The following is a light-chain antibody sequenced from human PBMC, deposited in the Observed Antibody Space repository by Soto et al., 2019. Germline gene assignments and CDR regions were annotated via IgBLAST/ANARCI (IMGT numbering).Light chain of an antibody. J-gene: IGLJ3*02. CDR3: QSYDASLNWV. Sequence: QSVLTQPPSVSGAPGQRVTISCTGNSSNIGAGYAVHWYQLLPGAAPKLLIYTNTNRLSGVPDRFSGSRSGPSASLAITGLQAEDECEYSCQSYDASLNWVFGGGTKLTVL. V-gene: IGLV1-40*01. CDR1: SSNIGAGYA. CDR2: TNT.